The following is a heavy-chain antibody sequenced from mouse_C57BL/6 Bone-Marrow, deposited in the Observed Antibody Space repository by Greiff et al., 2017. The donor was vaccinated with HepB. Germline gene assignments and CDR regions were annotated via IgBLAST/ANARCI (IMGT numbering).Heavy chain of an antibody. J-gene: IGHJ4*01. V-gene: IGHV5-2*01. CDR3: ARHGDYDGVGAMDY. Sequence: VQLKESGGGLVQPGESLKLSCESHEYEFPSHDMSWVRKTPEKRLELVAAINSDGGSTYYPDTMARRFIISRDNTKKTLYLQMSSLRSEDTALYYCARHGDYDGVGAMDYWGQGTSVTVSS. CDR2: INSDGGST. CDR1: EYEFPSHD. D-gene: IGHD2-4*01.